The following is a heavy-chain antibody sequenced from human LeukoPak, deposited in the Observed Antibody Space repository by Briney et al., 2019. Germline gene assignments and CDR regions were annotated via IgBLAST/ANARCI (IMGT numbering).Heavy chain of an antibody. CDR3: ARDCSSTRCFRGGFDP. CDR2: IKQDGSEK. V-gene: IGHV3-7*01. Sequence: PGGSLRLSCAASGFTFSSYWMAWVRQAPGKGLEWVANIKQDGSEKYYMDSVKGRFTVSRDDAKNSLYLQMNSLRVEDTAVYYCARDCSSTRCFRGGFDPWGQGTLVIVSS. J-gene: IGHJ5*02. CDR1: GFTFSSYW. D-gene: IGHD2-2*01.